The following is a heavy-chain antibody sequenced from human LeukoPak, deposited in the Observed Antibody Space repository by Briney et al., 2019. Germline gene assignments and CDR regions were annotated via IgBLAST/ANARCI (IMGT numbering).Heavy chain of an antibody. V-gene: IGHV3-15*01. CDR3: TTVTMVRDYDY. J-gene: IGHJ4*02. CDR1: GFPFSDDW. Sequence: GGSLRLSCAASGFPFSDDWMNWVRQAPGKGLEWVGCIKKKGDGGTTDYAAPVKGRFTISRDDSKNMLYLEMNNLKIEDTAVYYCTTVTMVRDYDYWGQGTLVTVSS. CDR2: IKKKGDGGTT. D-gene: IGHD3-10*01.